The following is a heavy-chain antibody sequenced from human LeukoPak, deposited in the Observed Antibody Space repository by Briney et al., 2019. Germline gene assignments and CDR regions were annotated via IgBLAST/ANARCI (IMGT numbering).Heavy chain of an antibody. D-gene: IGHD6-13*01. J-gene: IGHJ3*02. V-gene: IGHV1-69*05. Sequence: SVKVSCKASGGTFSSYAISWVRQAPGQGLEWMGGIIPIFGTANYAQKFQGRVTITTDKSTSTAYMELSSLRSEDTAVYYCARDLTQGVIAAAGTRAFDIWGQGTMVTVSS. CDR3: ARDLTQGVIAAAGTRAFDI. CDR1: GGTFSSYA. CDR2: IIPIFGTA.